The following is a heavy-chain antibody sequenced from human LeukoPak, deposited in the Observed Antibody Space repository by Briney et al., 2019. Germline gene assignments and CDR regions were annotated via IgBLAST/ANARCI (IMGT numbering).Heavy chain of an antibody. Sequence: GESLKISCKGSGYSFTGSWIGWVRQMPGKGLDYMGIIYPGDSDTRYSPSFQGQVTISADKSISTTYLQWSSLKASDTAMYYCVRSTMVRGVISMDVWGQGTTVTVSS. D-gene: IGHD3-10*01. CDR2: IYPGDSDT. CDR1: GYSFTGSW. V-gene: IGHV5-51*01. J-gene: IGHJ6*02. CDR3: VRSTMVRGVISMDV.